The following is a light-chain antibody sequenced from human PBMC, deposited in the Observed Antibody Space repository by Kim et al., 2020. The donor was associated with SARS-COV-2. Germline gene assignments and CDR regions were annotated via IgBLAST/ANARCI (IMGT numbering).Light chain of an antibody. J-gene: IGKJ1*01. CDR3: QQYGDPART. CDR1: RGSSSNY. Sequence: LSRGESATPCCRTSRGSSSNYVAWYQKQPDQAPRLLNYTASNRATAIPGRCSGRWSGTYFTLTSSRLEPDDFAEYYCQQYGDPARTFGQGT. V-gene: IGKV3-20*01. CDR2: TAS.